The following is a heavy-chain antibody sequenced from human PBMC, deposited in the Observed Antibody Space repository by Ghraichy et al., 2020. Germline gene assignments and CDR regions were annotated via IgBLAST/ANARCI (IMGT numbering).Heavy chain of an antibody. CDR2: MNPNSGNT. CDR1: GYTFTSYD. V-gene: IGHV1-8*01. J-gene: IGHJ5*02. CDR3: ARGSGSGPQVVPAWWTWFDP. Sequence: ASVKVSCKASGYTFTSYDINWVRQATGQGLEWMGWMNPNSGNTGYAQKFQGRVTMTRNTSISTAYMELSSLRSEDTAVYYCARGSGSGPQVVPAWWTWFDPWGQGTLVTVSS. D-gene: IGHD2-2*01.